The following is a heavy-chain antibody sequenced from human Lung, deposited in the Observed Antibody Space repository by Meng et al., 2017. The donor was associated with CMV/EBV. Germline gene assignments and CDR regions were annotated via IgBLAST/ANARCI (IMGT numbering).Heavy chain of an antibody. CDR3: ARFDMDVEGYYGMDV. D-gene: IGHD2-15*01. CDR1: GGSISTYY. CDR2: ISNSGST. Sequence: SXTLSLXCTVSGGSISTYYWNWLRQLPGKGLEWIGYISNSGSTDYNPSLKSRVTISVDTSKNQFSLKLTSVTAADTAVYYCARFDMDVEGYYGMDVWRQGXTVTVSS. J-gene: IGHJ6*02. V-gene: IGHV4-59*01.